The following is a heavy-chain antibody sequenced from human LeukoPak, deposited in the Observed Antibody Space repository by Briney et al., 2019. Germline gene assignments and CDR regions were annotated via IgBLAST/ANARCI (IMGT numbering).Heavy chain of an antibody. D-gene: IGHD3-3*01. J-gene: IGHJ3*02. CDR1: GFTFSSYA. CDR3: AKNLLRFLEWLHAFDI. CDR2: ISGSGGST. V-gene: IGHV3-23*01. Sequence: GGSLRLSCAASGFTFSSYAMSWARQAPGKGLEWVSAISGSGGSTYYADSVKGRFTISRDNSKNTLYLQMNSLRAEDTAVYYCAKNLLRFLEWLHAFDIWGQGTMVTVSS.